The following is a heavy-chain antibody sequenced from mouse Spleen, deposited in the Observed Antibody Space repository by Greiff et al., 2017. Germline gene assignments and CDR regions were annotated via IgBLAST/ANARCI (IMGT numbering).Heavy chain of an antibody. D-gene: IGHD4-1*01. V-gene: IGHV1-9*01. J-gene: IGHJ2*01. CDR2: ILPGSGST. CDR3: ARRTGTYY. CDR1: GYTLSSYW. Sequence: VQLQQSGAELMKPGASVKISCKATGYTLSSYWIGWVKRRPGHGLEWIGEILPGSGSTNYNEKFKGKATFTADTSSNTAYMQLSSLTSEDSAVYYCARRTGTYYWGQGTTLTVSS.